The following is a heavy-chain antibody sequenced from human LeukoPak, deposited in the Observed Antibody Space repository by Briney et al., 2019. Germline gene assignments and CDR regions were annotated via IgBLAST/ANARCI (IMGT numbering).Heavy chain of an antibody. Sequence: PGGSLRLSCAASGFTFSSYSMNWVRQAPGKGPEWVSSISSSSSYIYYADSVKGRFTISRDNAKNSLYLQMNSLRAEDTAVYYCARDYYGSGSPYRDAFDIWGQGTMVTVSS. J-gene: IGHJ3*02. V-gene: IGHV3-21*01. CDR3: ARDYYGSGSPYRDAFDI. CDR1: GFTFSSYS. D-gene: IGHD3-10*01. CDR2: ISSSSSYI.